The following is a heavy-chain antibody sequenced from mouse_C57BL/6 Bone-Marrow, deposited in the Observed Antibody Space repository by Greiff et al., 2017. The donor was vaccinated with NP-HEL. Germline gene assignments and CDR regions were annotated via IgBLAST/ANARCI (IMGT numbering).Heavy chain of an antibody. J-gene: IGHJ3*01. CDR1: GYTFTSYG. CDR3: ARRVRQFFPWFAY. Sequence: VKLQESGAELARPGASVKLSCKASGYTFTSYGISWVKQRTGQGLEWIGEIYPRSGNTYYNEKFKGKATLTADKSSSTAYMELRSLTSEDSAVYFCARRVRQFFPWFAYWGQGTLVTVSA. CDR2: IYPRSGNT. D-gene: IGHD2-14*01. V-gene: IGHV1-81*01.